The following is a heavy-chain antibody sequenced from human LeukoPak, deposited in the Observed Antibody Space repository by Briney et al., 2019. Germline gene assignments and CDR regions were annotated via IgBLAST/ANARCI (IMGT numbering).Heavy chain of an antibody. CDR1: GGSFSGYY. Sequence: SETLSLTCAVYGGSFSGYYWSWIRQPPGKGLEWIGEINHSGSTNYNPSLKSRVTISVDTSKNQFSLKLSSVTAADTAVYYCARVSYYYGSGSPRRYYYYYMDVWGKGTTVTISS. V-gene: IGHV4-34*01. J-gene: IGHJ6*03. D-gene: IGHD3-10*01. CDR2: INHSGST. CDR3: ARVSYYYGSGSPRRYYYYYMDV.